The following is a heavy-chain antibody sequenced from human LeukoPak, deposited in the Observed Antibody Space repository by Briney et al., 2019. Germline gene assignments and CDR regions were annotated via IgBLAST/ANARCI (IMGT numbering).Heavy chain of an antibody. V-gene: IGHV1-2*02. J-gene: IGHJ5*02. CDR2: INPNSGGT. Sequence: PGASVKVSCKASGYSFNDKYLHWVRQAPGQGLEWMGSINPNSGGTNYAQKFQGGVTMTTDTSMSTAYMELSRLTSDDTAVYYCARAGGRSWFDPWGQGTLVTVSS. CDR1: GYSFNDKY. CDR3: ARAGGRSWFDP.